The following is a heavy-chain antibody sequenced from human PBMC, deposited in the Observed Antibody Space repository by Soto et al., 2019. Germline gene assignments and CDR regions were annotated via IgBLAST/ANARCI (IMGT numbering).Heavy chain of an antibody. J-gene: IGHJ6*02. CDR2: IYYSGST. D-gene: IGHD3-16*01. Sequence: QVQLQESGPGLVKPSQTPSLTCTVSGASISSDTFYWNWVRQHPGKGLEWIGYIYYSGSTYYNPSPKSRVTISVDTSKNQLSLSLSSVTAADTALYYCARSWRDITCYYGVDVWGQGTTVTVSS. V-gene: IGHV4-31*02. CDR1: GASISSDTFY. CDR3: ARSWRDITCYYGVDV.